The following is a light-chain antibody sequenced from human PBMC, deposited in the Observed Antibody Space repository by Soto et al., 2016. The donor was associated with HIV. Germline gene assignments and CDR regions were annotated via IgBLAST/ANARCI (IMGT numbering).Light chain of an antibody. CDR1: NIGSKS. CDR2: DES. Sequence: SYELTQPPSVSVAPGKTARITCGGNNIGSKSVHWYQQKPGQAPVLVVYDESDRPSGIPERFSASKSGNTATLTISRVEAGDEADYYCQVWGTISDPSVVFGGGTKLTVL. V-gene: IGLV3-21*03. J-gene: IGLJ2*01. CDR3: QVWGTISDPSVV.